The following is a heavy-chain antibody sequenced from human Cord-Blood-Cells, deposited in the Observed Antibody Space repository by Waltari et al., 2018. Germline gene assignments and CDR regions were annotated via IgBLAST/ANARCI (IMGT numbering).Heavy chain of an antibody. Sequence: QSGAEVKKPGASVKVSCKASGYTFTGYYMHWVRQAPGQGLEWMGWINPNSGGTNYAQKFQGRVTMTRDTSISTAYMELSRLRSDDTAVYYCARGGMGRAAAAQFDYWGQGTLVTVSS. CDR2: INPNSGGT. J-gene: IGHJ4*02. CDR1: GYTFTGYY. CDR3: ARGGMGRAAAAQFDY. D-gene: IGHD6-13*01. V-gene: IGHV1-2*02.